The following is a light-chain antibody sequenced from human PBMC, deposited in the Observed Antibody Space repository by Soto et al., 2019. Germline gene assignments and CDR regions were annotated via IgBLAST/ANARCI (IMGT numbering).Light chain of an antibody. CDR3: QQYYSYST. J-gene: IGKJ1*01. CDR2: KAS. V-gene: IGKV1-5*03. Sequence: DLPMTQSPSTLSASVGDRVTITCRASQSISSWLAWYQQKPGKAPKLLIYKASSLESGVPSRFSGSGSGTEFTLTISSLQPDDFATYYCQQYYSYSTFGQGTKVEIK. CDR1: QSISSW.